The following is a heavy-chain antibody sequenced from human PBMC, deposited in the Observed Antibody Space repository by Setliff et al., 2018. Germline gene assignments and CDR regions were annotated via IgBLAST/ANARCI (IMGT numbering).Heavy chain of an antibody. CDR1: GYTFTTYY. CDR3: AREDGTYYNFWSGYSTTPYYGMDV. CDR2: INPGDGST. Sequence: ASVKVSCKASGYTFTTYYMHWVRQAPGQGLEWMGVINPGDGSTTYAQKFQGRVTITADESTSTAYMELSSLRSEDTAVYYCAREDGTYYNFWSGYSTTPYYGMDVWGQGTTVTVSS. D-gene: IGHD3-3*01. J-gene: IGHJ6*02. V-gene: IGHV1-46*01.